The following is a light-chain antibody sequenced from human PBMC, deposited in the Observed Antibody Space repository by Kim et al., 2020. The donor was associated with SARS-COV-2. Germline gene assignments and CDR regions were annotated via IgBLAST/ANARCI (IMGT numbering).Light chain of an antibody. CDR3: GTWDSSLSAVV. CDR2: DNS. Sequence: GQRVTIPCSGSTSNIGNNFVSWYQHVPGTAPKLLIYDNSDRPSGIPDRFAGSKSGTSATLGISGLQTGDEAEYYCGTWDSSLSAVVLGGGTQLTVL. CDR1: TSNIGNNF. J-gene: IGLJ2*01. V-gene: IGLV1-51*01.